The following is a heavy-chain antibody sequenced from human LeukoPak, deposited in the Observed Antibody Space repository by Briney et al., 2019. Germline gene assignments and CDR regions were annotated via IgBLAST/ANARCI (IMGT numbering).Heavy chain of an antibody. D-gene: IGHD2-8*02. V-gene: IGHV4-4*02. CDR1: IDSTSGNY. Sequence: PSETLSLTCAVSIDSTSGNYWSWVRQSPGKGLEWIGEVHRSGRTNYMPSLKSRVTISIDKSKDQISLDLTSVTAADTAVYYCAAEILGAPTPGAYWGQGTLVTVSS. CDR3: AAEILGAPTPGAY. CDR2: VHRSGRT. J-gene: IGHJ4*02.